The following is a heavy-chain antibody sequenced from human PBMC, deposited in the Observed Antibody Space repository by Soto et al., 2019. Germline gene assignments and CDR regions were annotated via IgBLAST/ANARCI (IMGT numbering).Heavy chain of an antibody. CDR1: GGSISSGDYY. J-gene: IGHJ5*02. D-gene: IGHD5-18*01. V-gene: IGHV4-30-4*01. CDR2: IHYSGST. CDR3: ARDDLRYGYRGRFDP. Sequence: PSETLSLTCTVSGGSISSGDYYWSWIRQPPGKGLEWIGYIHYSGSTYYNPSLKSRVTISVDTSKNQFSLKLSSVTAADTAVYYCARDDLRYGYRGRFDPWGQGTLVTVSS.